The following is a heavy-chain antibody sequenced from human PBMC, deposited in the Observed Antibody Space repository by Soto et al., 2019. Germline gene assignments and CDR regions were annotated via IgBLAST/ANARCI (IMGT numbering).Heavy chain of an antibody. CDR2: ISGSGGST. CDR1: GFTVRSYA. Sequence: GSLRLACAASGFTVRSYAMTWVRQAPGKGLEWVSAISGSGGSTYYADSVKGRFTISRDNSKNTLYLQMNSLRAEDTAVYYCAKDRDCTNGVCYYYYYYGMDVWGQGTTVTVSS. J-gene: IGHJ6*02. V-gene: IGHV3-23*01. D-gene: IGHD2-8*01. CDR3: AKDRDCTNGVCYYYYYYGMDV.